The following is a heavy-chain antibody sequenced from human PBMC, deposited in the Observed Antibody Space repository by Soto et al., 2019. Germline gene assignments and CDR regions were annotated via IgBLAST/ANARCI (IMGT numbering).Heavy chain of an antibody. Sequence: QVQLQESGPGLVKPSQTLSLTCNVSVGAITNDGYYWSWIRQHPGKALEWIGNIHYSGVTYYNPTLKCRAAXXVDLSKHQFSLKLNSVTAADTAVYYCARLDLCYDYWGQGILVTVSS. J-gene: IGHJ4*02. D-gene: IGHD2-15*01. CDR3: ARLDLCYDY. CDR2: IHYSGVT. V-gene: IGHV4-31*03. CDR1: VGAITNDGYY.